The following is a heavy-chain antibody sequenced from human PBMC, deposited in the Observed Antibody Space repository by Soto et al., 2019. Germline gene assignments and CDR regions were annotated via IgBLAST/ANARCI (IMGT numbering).Heavy chain of an antibody. J-gene: IGHJ6*02. CDR3: ARGEYDVVVMAGTSRGYQHAHHGMDV. V-gene: IGHV1-69*12. CDR1: GGTFSTYA. CDR2: IIPMFATP. D-gene: IGHD2-15*01. Sequence: QDHLVQSGAAVKKPASSVKISCRSTGGTFSTYAFSWVRQAPGQGLEWMGGIIPMFATPIYAQKYQGRVTITADDSTSTAYMEVTSLRSNDTAVYFCARGEYDVVVMAGTSRGYQHAHHGMDVWGQGTSVTVSS.